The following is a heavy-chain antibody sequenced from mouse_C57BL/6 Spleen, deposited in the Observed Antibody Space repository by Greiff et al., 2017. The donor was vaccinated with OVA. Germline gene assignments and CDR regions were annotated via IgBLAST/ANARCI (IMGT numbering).Heavy chain of an antibody. CDR3: ARTSGYWYFDV. CDR2: IRNKANGYTS. Sequence: DVKLVESGGGLVQPGGSLSLSCAASGFTFTDYYMSWVRQPPGMALEWLGFIRNKANGYTSEYSAYVKGRFTISRDNSQSILYLQMNALRAEDSATYYCARTSGYWYFDVWGTGATVTVAS. V-gene: IGHV7-3*01. J-gene: IGHJ1*03. CDR1: GFTFTDYY.